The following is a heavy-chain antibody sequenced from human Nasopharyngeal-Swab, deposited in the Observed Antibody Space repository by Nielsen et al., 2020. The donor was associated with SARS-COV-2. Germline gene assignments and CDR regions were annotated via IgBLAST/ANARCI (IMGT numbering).Heavy chain of an antibody. Sequence: GGSLRLSCAASGFTFSDYYMSWIRQAPGKGLEWVSYISSSSSYTNYADSVKGRFTISRDNAKNSLYLQMNSLRAEDTAVYYCAREMYYYDSSGYYPSAFDIWGQGTMVTVSS. V-gene: IGHV3-11*06. CDR3: AREMYYYDSSGYYPSAFDI. D-gene: IGHD3-22*01. J-gene: IGHJ3*02. CDR1: GFTFSDYY. CDR2: ISSSSSYT.